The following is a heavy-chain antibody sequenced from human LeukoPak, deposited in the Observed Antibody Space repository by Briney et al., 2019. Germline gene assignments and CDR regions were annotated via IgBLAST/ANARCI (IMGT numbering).Heavy chain of an antibody. Sequence: SETLSLTCTVSGGSISSYYWSWIRQPAGKGLQWIGRISSRGDTNYNPSLKSRVIMSVDTSKNQFSLKLHSLTAADTAVYYCAREYGDFDYWGRGTLVTVSS. J-gene: IGHJ4*02. CDR1: GGSISSYY. D-gene: IGHD4-17*01. CDR2: ISSRGDT. V-gene: IGHV4-4*07. CDR3: AREYGDFDY.